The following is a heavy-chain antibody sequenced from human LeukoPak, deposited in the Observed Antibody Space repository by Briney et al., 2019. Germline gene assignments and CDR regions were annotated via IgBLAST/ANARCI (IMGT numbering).Heavy chain of an antibody. CDR1: GGSISSYY. CDR2: IYYSGST. Sequence: SETLSLTCTVSGGSISSYYWSWIRQPPGKGLEWIGYIYYSGSTNYNPSLKSRVTISVDTSKNQFSLKLSSVTAADTAVYHCARDLGYCSSTSCSRSAYYGMDVWGQGTTVTVSS. CDR3: ARDLGYCSSTSCSRSAYYGMDV. D-gene: IGHD2-2*01. V-gene: IGHV4-59*01. J-gene: IGHJ6*02.